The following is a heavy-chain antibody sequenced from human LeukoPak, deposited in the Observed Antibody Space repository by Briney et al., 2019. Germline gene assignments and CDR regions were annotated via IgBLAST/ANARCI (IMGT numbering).Heavy chain of an antibody. D-gene: IGHD6-25*01. CDR2: INPNSGAT. V-gene: IGHV1-2*02. J-gene: IGHJ4*02. CDR3: ARGNPRLAAHDS. Sequence: ASVKVSCKASGYTFTDNFIHWVRQAPGQGLEWMAWINPNSGATKYAQKFQGRVTVTRDTSISTAYMELNSLQYDDSAIYYCARGNPRLAAHDSWGQGTLVTVSS. CDR1: GYTFTDNF.